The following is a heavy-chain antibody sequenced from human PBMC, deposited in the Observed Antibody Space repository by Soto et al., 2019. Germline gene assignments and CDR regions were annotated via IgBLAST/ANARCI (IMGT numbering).Heavy chain of an antibody. CDR3: AKDQSRIVATSLFDY. CDR2: ISYDGSNK. CDR1: GFTFSSYG. Sequence: PGGSLRLSCAASGFTFSSYGMHWVRQAPGKGLEWVAVISYDGSNKYYADSVKGRFTISRDNSKNTLYLQMNSLRAEDTAVYYCAKDQSRIVATSLFDYWGQGTLVTV. J-gene: IGHJ4*02. V-gene: IGHV3-30*18. D-gene: IGHD5-12*01.